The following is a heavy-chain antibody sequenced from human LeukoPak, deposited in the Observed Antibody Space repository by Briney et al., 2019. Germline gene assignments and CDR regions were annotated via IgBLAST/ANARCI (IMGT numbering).Heavy chain of an antibody. CDR3: ARTTSFDY. CDR2: ITISGSTI. V-gene: IGHV3-48*03. J-gene: IGHJ4*02. Sequence: PGGSLRLSCAASGFTFTSYEMNWVRQAPGKGLGWVSYITISGSTIYYADSVKGRFTISRDNAKNSLYLQMNSLRAEDTAVYYCARTTSFDYWGQETLVTVSS. D-gene: IGHD1-1*01. CDR1: GFTFTSYE.